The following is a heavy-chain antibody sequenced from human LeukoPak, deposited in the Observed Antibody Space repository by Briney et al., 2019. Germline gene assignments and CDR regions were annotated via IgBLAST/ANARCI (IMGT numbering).Heavy chain of an antibody. CDR1: GYSFTSYW. CDR3: ARGETMVRGFSGFDP. D-gene: IGHD3-10*01. J-gene: IGHJ5*02. V-gene: IGHV5-51*01. Sequence: GESLKISCKGSGYSFTSYWIGWVRQMPGKGLERMGIIYPGDSDTRYSPSFQGQVTISADKSISTAYLQWSSLKASDTAMYYCARGETMVRGFSGFDPWGQGTLVTVSS. CDR2: IYPGDSDT.